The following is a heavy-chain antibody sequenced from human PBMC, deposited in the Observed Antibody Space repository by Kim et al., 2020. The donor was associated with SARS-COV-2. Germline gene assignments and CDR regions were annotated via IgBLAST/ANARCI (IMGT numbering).Heavy chain of an antibody. J-gene: IGHJ6*02. D-gene: IGHD3-16*01. CDR1: GFTFSSYW. Sequence: GGSLRLSCAASGFTFSSYWMSWVRQAPGKGLEWVANIKQDGSEKYYVDSVKGRFTISRDNAKNSLYLQMNSLRAEDTAVYYCARDGRDYDYVWGSPPAFFYGVDVWGQGTTVTVSS. V-gene: IGHV3-7*01. CDR2: IKQDGSEK. CDR3: ARDGRDYDYVWGSPPAFFYGVDV.